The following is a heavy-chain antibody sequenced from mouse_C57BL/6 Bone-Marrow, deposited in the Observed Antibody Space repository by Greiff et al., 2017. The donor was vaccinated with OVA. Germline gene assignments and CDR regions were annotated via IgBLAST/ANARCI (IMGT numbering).Heavy chain of an antibody. J-gene: IGHJ1*03. Sequence: VQLKESGGDLVKPGGSLKLSCAASGFTFSSYGMSWVRQTPDKRLEWVATISSGGSYTYYPDSVKGRFTISRDNAKNTLYLQMSSLKSEDTAMYYCSNFYWYFDVWGTGTTVTVSS. V-gene: IGHV5-6*01. CDR1: GFTFSSYG. CDR3: SNFYWYFDV. D-gene: IGHD2-5*01. CDR2: ISSGGSYT.